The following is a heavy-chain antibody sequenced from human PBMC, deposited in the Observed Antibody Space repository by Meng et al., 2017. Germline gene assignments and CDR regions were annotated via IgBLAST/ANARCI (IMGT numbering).Heavy chain of an antibody. CDR3: ARGYYGSGLFDP. CDR2: MNPNSGNT. CDR1: GYTFTSYD. Sequence: VPLVQSGGVGKKPGASVKVSCKASGYTFTSYDINWVRQATGQGLELMGWMNPNSGNTGYAQKFQGRVTITRNTSISTAYMELSSLRSEDTAVYYCARGYYGSGLFDPWGQGTLVTVSS. D-gene: IGHD3-10*01. V-gene: IGHV1-8*03. J-gene: IGHJ5*02.